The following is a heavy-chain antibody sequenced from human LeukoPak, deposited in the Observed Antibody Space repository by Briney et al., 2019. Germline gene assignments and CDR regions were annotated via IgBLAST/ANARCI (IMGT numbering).Heavy chain of an antibody. J-gene: IGHJ6*02. V-gene: IGHV3-23*01. CDR3: AKEGVGVPSAIYYSYYGMDV. CDR2: ISGRGGST. CDR1: GFTFSSYA. D-gene: IGHD5-18*01. Sequence: GGSLRLSCAASGFTFSSYAMSWVRQAPGKGLEWVSAISGRGGSTYYADSVKGRFTISRDNSKNTLYLQMNSLRAEDTAVYYCAKEGVGVPSAIYYSYYGMDVWGQGTTVTVSS.